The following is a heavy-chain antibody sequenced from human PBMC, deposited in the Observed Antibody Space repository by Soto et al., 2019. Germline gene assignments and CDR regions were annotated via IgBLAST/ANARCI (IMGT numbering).Heavy chain of an antibody. V-gene: IGHV3-30*03. CDR2: ISYDGSNK. D-gene: IGHD4-17*01. J-gene: IGHJ4*02. Sequence: GGSLRLSCAASGFTFSSYGMHWVRQAPGKGLEWVAVISYDGSNKYYADSVKGRFTISRDNSKNTLYLQMNSLRAEDTAVYYCATSGVYGDYVRGYFDYWGQGTLVTVSS. CDR3: ATSGVYGDYVRGYFDY. CDR1: GFTFSSYG.